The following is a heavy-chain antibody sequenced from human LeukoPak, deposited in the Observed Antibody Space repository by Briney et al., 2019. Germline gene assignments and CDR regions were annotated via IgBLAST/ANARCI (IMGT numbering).Heavy chain of an antibody. CDR2: IYYSGST. Sequence: SSETLSLTCTVSGVSISSYYWSWIRQPPGKGLEWVGYIYYSGSTNYNPSLKSRVTISVDTSKNQFSLKLSSVTAADTAVYYCARGPLCSSTSCFEYFQHWGQGTLVTVSS. D-gene: IGHD2-2*01. V-gene: IGHV4-59*08. CDR1: GVSISSYY. CDR3: ARGPLCSSTSCFEYFQH. J-gene: IGHJ1*01.